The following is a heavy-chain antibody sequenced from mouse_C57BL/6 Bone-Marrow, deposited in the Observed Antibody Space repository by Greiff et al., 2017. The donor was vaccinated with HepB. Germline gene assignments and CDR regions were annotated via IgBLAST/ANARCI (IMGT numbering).Heavy chain of an antibody. CDR2: ISSGGDYI. V-gene: IGHV5-9-1*02. CDR1: GFTFSSYA. J-gene: IGHJ2*01. D-gene: IGHD2-1*01. Sequence: EVKVVESGEGLVKPGGSLKLSCAASGFTFSSYAMSWVRQTPEKRLEWVAYISSGGDYIYYADTVKGRFTISRDNARNTLYLQMSSLKSEDTAMYYCTREGGNAFDYWGQGTTLTVSS. CDR3: TREGGNAFDY.